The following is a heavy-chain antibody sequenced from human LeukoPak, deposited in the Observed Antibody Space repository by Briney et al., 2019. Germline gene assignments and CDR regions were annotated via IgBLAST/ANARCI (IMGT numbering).Heavy chain of an antibody. D-gene: IGHD5-12*01. Sequence: PGRSLRLSCVASGFTFDEYAMHWVRQAPEKGLEWVSGISWNSGRVEYAASVKGRFTISRDNAKNSLYLEMNSLTTEDTALYYCAKDNALCVGVDHYMDVWGKGTTVTVYS. CDR2: ISWNSGRV. CDR1: GFTFDEYA. CDR3: AKDNALCVGVDHYMDV. V-gene: IGHV3-9*01. J-gene: IGHJ6*03.